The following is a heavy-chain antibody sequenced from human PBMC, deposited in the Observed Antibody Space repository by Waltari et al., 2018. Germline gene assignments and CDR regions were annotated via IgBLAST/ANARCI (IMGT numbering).Heavy chain of an antibody. CDR2: IIPIFGTA. D-gene: IGHD6-6*01. Sequence: QVQLVQSGAAVKKPGSSVKVSCKASGGHFSSSAIIWVRQAPGQGLEWMGGIIPIFGTANDAKKCQGRVTITTDESKSTAYMELSSLRSEDTAVYYCARAVREQLVLNDAFDIWGQGTMVTVSS. CDR1: GGHFSSSA. CDR3: ARAVREQLVLNDAFDI. J-gene: IGHJ3*02. V-gene: IGHV1-69*05.